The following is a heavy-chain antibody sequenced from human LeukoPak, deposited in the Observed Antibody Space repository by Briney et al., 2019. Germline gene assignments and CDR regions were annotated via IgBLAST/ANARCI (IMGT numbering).Heavy chain of an antibody. D-gene: IGHD6-13*01. CDR3: ARAARGGSLIAAAVTGYYYYGMDV. V-gene: IGHV3-21*04. CDR1: GFTFSSYS. Sequence: GGSLRLSCAASGFTFSSYSMNWVRQAPGKGLEWVSSISSSSSYIYYADSVKGRFTISRDNAKNSLYLQMNSLRSEDTAVYYCARAARGGSLIAAAVTGYYYYGMDVWGQGTTVTVSS. J-gene: IGHJ6*02. CDR2: ISSSSSYI.